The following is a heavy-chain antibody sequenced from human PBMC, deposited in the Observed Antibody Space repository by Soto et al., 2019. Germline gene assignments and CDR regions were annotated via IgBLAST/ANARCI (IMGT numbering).Heavy chain of an antibody. V-gene: IGHV3-9*01. CDR2: ITWNSGNI. J-gene: IGHJ3*02. CDR3: AKDLRSAAMYGFDI. CDR1: RFTFDDYA. Sequence: EVQLVESGGGLVQPGMSLRLSCAASRFTFDDYAMHWVRQAPGKGLEWVSGITWNSGNIVYADSVKGRFTISRDNAKNSLYLQMNSLRPEDTALYYCAKDLRSAAMYGFDIWGQGTMVTVSS. D-gene: IGHD2-2*01.